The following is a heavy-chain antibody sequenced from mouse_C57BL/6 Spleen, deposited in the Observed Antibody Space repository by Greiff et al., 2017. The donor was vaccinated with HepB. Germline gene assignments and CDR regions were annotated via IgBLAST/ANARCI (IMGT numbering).Heavy chain of an antibody. J-gene: IGHJ4*01. D-gene: IGHD1-1*01. V-gene: IGHV3-6*01. CDR3: ARAPVAEDAMDY. CDR2: ISYDGSN. Sequence: ESGPGLVKPSQSLSLTCSVTGYSITSGYYWNWIRQFPGNKLEWMGYISYDGSNNYNPSLKNRISITRDTSKNQFFLKLNSVTTEDTATYYCARAPVAEDAMDYWGQGTSVTASS. CDR1: GYSITSGYY.